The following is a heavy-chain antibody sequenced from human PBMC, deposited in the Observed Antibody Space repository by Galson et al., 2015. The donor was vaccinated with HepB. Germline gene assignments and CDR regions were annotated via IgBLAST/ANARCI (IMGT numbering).Heavy chain of an antibody. Sequence: ISWVRQAPGQGLEWMGWISAYNGNTNYAQKLQGRVTMTTDTSTSTAYMELRSLRSDDTAVYYCATLKGGEYDGMDVWGQGTTVTVSS. CDR2: ISAYNGNT. CDR3: ATLKGGEYDGMDV. V-gene: IGHV1-18*01. J-gene: IGHJ6*02. D-gene: IGHD3-16*01.